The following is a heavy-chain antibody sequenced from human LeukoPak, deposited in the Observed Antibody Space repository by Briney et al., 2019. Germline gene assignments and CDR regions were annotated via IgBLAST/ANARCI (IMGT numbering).Heavy chain of an antibody. CDR3: TRDLMDYDVSTGLHHYYMDV. D-gene: IGHD3-9*01. CDR2: ISGSGVST. V-gene: IGHV3-23*01. CDR1: GLTFSNYA. J-gene: IGHJ6*02. Sequence: PGGSLRLSCAASGLTFSNYAMMWLRQAPGKGLEWVSAISGSGVSTYYADSVKGRFTVSRDNAKNTLYLQMNTLRVEDTAVYYCTRDLMDYDVSTGLHHYYMDVWGQGTTVTVSS.